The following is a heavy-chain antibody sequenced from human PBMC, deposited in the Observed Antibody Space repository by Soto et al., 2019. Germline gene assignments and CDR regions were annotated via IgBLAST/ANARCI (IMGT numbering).Heavy chain of an antibody. CDR3: ARHWPYGEYSVRY. Sequence: SETLSLTCTVSGESITHYHWSWIRQPPGKGLEWIGYIYYSGTTNYNPSLESRVTISVATSKKQFSLRLSSVTAADTAVYYCARHWPYGEYSVRYWGQGTLVTVS. CDR1: GESITHYH. D-gene: IGHD4-17*01. J-gene: IGHJ4*02. CDR2: IYYSGTT. V-gene: IGHV4-59*08.